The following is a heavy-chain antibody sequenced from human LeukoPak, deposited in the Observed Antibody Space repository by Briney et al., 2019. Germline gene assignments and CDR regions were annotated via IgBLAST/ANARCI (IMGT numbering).Heavy chain of an antibody. CDR2: IIPIFGTA. CDR3: ARQGPYDFWSGYYDY. J-gene: IGHJ4*02. D-gene: IGHD3-3*01. Sequence: ASVKVSCKASGGTFSSYAISWVRQAPGQGLEWMGGIIPIFGTANYAQKFQGRVTITADESTSTAYMELSSLRSEDTAVYYCARQGPYDFWSGYYDYWGQGTLVTVPS. V-gene: IGHV1-69*13. CDR1: GGTFSSYA.